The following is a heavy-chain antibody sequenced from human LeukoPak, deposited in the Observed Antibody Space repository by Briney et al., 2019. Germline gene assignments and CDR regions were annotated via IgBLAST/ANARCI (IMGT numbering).Heavy chain of an antibody. CDR2: ISAYNGKT. V-gene: IGHV1-18*01. Sequence: SVKVSCKASGYTFTSYDISWVRQAPGQGLEWMGWISAYNGKTNYAQKLQGRVTMPTDTSTSTAYMELRSLRSDDTAVYYCARESGGRIRVLRWIDYWGQGTLVTVSS. CDR3: ARESGGRIRVLRWIDY. D-gene: IGHD4-23*01. J-gene: IGHJ4*02. CDR1: GYTFTSYD.